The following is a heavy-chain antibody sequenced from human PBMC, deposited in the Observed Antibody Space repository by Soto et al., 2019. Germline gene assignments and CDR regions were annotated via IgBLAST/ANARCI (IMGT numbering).Heavy chain of an antibody. J-gene: IGHJ3*02. Sequence: QVQLVESGGGVVQPGRSLRLSCAASGFIFSSYGMHWVRQAPGRGPEWVTVISDDGTNKYYADSVKGRFTISRDNSKNTLYLRPNSLRAEDTAMYYCAISPGRDYYDALNACRIGGQGTVVTVSS. CDR3: AISPGRDYYDALNACRI. D-gene: IGHD3-22*01. CDR1: GFIFSSYG. V-gene: IGHV3-30*03. CDR2: ISDDGTNK.